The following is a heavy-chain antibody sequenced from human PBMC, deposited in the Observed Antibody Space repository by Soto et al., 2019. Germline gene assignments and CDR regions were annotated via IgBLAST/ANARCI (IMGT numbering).Heavy chain of an antibody. Sequence: VQLVQSGAEVKKPGASVKVSCKASGYTFTSYGISWVRQAPGQGLEWMGWISAYNGNTNYAQKLQGRVTMTTDTSTSTAYMELRSLRSDDTAVYYCARDGGYDSSGYYSADFDYWGQGTLVTVSS. V-gene: IGHV1-18*01. CDR3: ARDGGYDSSGYYSADFDY. D-gene: IGHD3-22*01. J-gene: IGHJ4*02. CDR1: GYTFTSYG. CDR2: ISAYNGNT.